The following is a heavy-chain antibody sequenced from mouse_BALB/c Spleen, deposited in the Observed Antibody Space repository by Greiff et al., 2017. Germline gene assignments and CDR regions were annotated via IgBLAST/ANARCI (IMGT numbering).Heavy chain of an antibody. D-gene: IGHD1-1*01. J-gene: IGHJ4*01. Sequence: VQLKESGPELVKPGASVKISCKASGYTFTDYNMHWVKQSHGKSLEWIGYIYPYNGGTGYNQKFKSKATLTVDNSSSTAYMELRSLTSEDSAVYYCARWDTTVVYYYAMDYWGQGTSVTVSS. CDR2: IYPYNGGT. CDR1: GYTFTDYN. V-gene: IGHV1S29*02. CDR3: ARWDTTVVYYYAMDY.